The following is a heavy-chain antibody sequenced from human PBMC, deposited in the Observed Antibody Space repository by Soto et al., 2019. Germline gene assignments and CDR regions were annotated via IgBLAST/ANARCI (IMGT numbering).Heavy chain of an antibody. V-gene: IGHV5-51*01. D-gene: IGHD4-17*01. CDR3: ARAYGSFDY. CDR2: IYPGDSDT. Sequence: GESLKISCKGSGYTFPNFWIGWVRQMPGKGLDWMGIIYPGDSDTRYSPSFQGQVTISADKSISTAYLQWSSLKASDTAMYYCARAYGSFDYWGQGTLVTVSS. J-gene: IGHJ4*02. CDR1: GYTFPNFW.